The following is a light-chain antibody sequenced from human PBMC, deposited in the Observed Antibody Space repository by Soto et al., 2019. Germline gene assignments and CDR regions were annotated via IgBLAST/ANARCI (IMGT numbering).Light chain of an antibody. CDR3: QQYGSSPWT. V-gene: IGKV3-20*01. Sequence: EIVLTQSPGTLSLSPGERATLSCMASQSVSSSFVAWFQQKAGQAPRLLIYGTSSRATGIPDRFSGSGSGTDFTLTINRLEPEDVAMYFCQQYGSSPWTFGQGTKVDIK. CDR2: GTS. J-gene: IGKJ1*01. CDR1: QSVSSSF.